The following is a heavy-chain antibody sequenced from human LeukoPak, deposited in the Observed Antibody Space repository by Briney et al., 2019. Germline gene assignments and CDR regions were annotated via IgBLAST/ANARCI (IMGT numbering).Heavy chain of an antibody. D-gene: IGHD1-7*01. CDR3: ARSATGTRYFQH. CDR2: ISSSGSTI. V-gene: IGHV3-48*04. J-gene: IGHJ1*01. Sequence: GGSLRLSCAASGFTFSSYSMNWVRHAPRQGLGWVSYISSSGSTIYYADSVKGGFTISRENAKHSLYLQMNSPRAEDTAVYYCARSATGTRYFQHWGQGTLVTVS. CDR1: GFTFSSYS.